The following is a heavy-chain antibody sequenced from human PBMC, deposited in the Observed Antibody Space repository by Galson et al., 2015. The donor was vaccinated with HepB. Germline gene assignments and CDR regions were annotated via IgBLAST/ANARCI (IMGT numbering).Heavy chain of an antibody. V-gene: IGHV1-2*02. CDR3: ARDPKDIVVVPAATDWYFDL. CDR2: INPNSGGT. Sequence: SVKVSCKASGYTFTGYYMHWVRQAPGQGLEWMGWINPNSGGTNYAQKFQGRVTMTRDTSISTAYMELSRLRSDDTAVYYCARDPKDIVVVPAATDWYFDLWGRGTLVTVSS. CDR1: GYTFTGYY. J-gene: IGHJ2*01. D-gene: IGHD2-2*01.